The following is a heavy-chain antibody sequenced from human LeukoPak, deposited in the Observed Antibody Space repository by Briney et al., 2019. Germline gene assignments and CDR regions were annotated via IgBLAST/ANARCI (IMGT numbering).Heavy chain of an antibody. Sequence: GGSLRLSCAASGFTFSNYGMHWVRQSPGKGLEWVAYIRYDGSNKAYANSVKGRFTISRDNSKNTLFLQMSSLRTEDTAFYYCAKPISGMAAAGDFWGQGTLVTVSP. CDR3: AKPISGMAAAGDF. CDR2: IRYDGSNK. D-gene: IGHD6-13*01. CDR1: GFTFSNYG. V-gene: IGHV3-30*02. J-gene: IGHJ4*02.